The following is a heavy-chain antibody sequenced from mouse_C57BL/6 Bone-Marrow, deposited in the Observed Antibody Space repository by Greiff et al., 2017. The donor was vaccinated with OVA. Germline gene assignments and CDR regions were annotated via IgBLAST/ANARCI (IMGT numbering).Heavy chain of an antibody. CDR3: SEASAIYYCAISYYYGSSSYDMDY. V-gene: IGHV1-87*01. Sequence: VQLQQSGPELARPWASVKLSCPAFYTFFRRVHFAIMGTNSWMQWVKQRPGQGLEWIGAIYPGDGDTSYNQKFKGKSTLTADKSTSKDYMQLSRLTSEASAIYYCAISYYYGSSSYDMDYWGQGTSVTVSS. CDR1: YTFFRRVH. J-gene: IGHJ4*01. CDR2: GQGLEWIG. D-gene: IGHD1-1*01.